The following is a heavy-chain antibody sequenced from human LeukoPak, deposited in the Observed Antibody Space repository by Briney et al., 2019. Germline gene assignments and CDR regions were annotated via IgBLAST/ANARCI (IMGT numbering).Heavy chain of an antibody. J-gene: IGHJ4*02. CDR3: ATGYTYDYSLY. D-gene: IGHD5-18*01. Sequence: ASVKVSCKVSGDTVTGFSIHWVRQAPGHGLEWMGGFDPEDGARIFAQKFQGRITMTEDTSTDTAYMDLSSLRSEDTAVYYCATGYTYDYSLYWGQGTLVTVSS. CDR1: GDTVTGFS. V-gene: IGHV1-24*01. CDR2: FDPEDGAR.